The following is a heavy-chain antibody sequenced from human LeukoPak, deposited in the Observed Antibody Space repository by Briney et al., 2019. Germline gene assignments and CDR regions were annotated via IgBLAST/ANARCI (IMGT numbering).Heavy chain of an antibody. V-gene: IGHV3-7*01. CDR1: GFTFSSYW. Sequence: QPGGSLRLSCAASGFTFSSYWMSWVRQAPGKGLEWVANIKQDGSEKNYVDSVKGRFSISRDNAKNSLYLQMNSVRGEDTAVYYCAYLNSHAFDIWGQGTVVTVSS. CDR3: AYLNSHAFDI. CDR2: IKQDGSEK. D-gene: IGHD1-7*01. J-gene: IGHJ3*02.